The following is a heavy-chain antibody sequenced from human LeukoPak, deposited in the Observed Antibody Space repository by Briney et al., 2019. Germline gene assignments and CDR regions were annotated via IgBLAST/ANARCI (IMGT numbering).Heavy chain of an antibody. D-gene: IGHD3-3*01. J-gene: IGHJ4*02. CDR2: INHSGST. Sequence: SETLSLTCAVYGGSFSGYYWSGIRQPPGKGLEWIGEINHSGSTNYNPSLKSRVTISVDTSKNQFSLKLSSVTAADTAVYYCARVPTNYDFWSGYYTGNHYFDYWGQGTLVTVSS. CDR1: GGSFSGYY. V-gene: IGHV4-34*01. CDR3: ARVPTNYDFWSGYYTGNHYFDY.